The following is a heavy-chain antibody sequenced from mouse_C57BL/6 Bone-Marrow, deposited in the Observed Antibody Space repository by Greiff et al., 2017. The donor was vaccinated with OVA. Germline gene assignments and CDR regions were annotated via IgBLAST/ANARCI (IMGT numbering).Heavy chain of an antibody. CDR2: IYPSDSET. V-gene: IGHV1-61*01. CDR1: GYTFTSYW. J-gene: IGHJ4*01. Sequence: QVQLKQPGAELVRPGSSVKLSCKASGYTFTSYWMDWVKQRPGQGLEWIGNIYPSDSETHYNQKFKDKATLTVDKSSSTAYMQLSSLTSEDSAVYYCARWDGNSGDYAMDYWGQGTSVTVSS. D-gene: IGHD2-1*01. CDR3: ARWDGNSGDYAMDY.